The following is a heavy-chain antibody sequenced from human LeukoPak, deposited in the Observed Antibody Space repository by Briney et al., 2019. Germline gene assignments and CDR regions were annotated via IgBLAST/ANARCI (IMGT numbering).Heavy chain of an antibody. CDR3: AKDEFVASAFTGAFDI. CDR1: GFTFDNYA. J-gene: IGHJ3*02. CDR2: ISWNTGGI. Sequence: GRSLRLSCAASGFTFDNYAMHWVRQAPGKGLEWVSGISWNTGGIGYADSVKGRVTISRDNAKNSLYLQMNSLRAEDMALYYCAKDEFVASAFTGAFDIWGQGTMVTVSS. D-gene: IGHD2-8*02. V-gene: IGHV3-9*03.